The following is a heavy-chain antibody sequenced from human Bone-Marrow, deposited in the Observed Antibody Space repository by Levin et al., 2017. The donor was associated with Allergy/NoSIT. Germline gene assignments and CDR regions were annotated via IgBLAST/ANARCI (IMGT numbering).Heavy chain of an antibody. Sequence: GGSLRLSCAASGFTFSSYSMNWVRQAPGKGLEWVSYISSSSSTIYYADSVKGRFTISRDNAKNSLYLQMNSLRAEDTAVYYCARDSDYYDSSGYYYVEAFDIWGQGTMVTVSS. V-gene: IGHV3-48*01. J-gene: IGHJ3*02. CDR2: ISSSSSTI. CDR3: ARDSDYYDSSGYYYVEAFDI. D-gene: IGHD3-22*01. CDR1: GFTFSSYS.